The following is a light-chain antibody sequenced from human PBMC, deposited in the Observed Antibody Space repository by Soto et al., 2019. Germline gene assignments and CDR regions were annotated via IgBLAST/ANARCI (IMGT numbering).Light chain of an antibody. CDR1: QDIHNY. J-gene: IGKJ1*01. Sequence: AVLLTQSPCSFSASTGDRATITCRASQDIHNYLAWYQQVPGKAPKLLLYAASILQTGVPSRFSGSGSGTDFTLTIDGLQSEDFATYFCQHYYNYPWTCGQGPTVE. CDR2: AAS. CDR3: QHYYNYPWT. V-gene: IGKV1-8*01.